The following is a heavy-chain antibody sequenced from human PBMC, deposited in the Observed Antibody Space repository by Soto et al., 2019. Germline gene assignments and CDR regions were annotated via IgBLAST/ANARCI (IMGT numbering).Heavy chain of an antibody. J-gene: IGHJ5*01. V-gene: IGHV3-7*01. CDR1: GFTFSNYW. Sequence: GGSLRLSCVASGFTFSNYWMSWVRQAPGKGLEWVANMKKDGSQKYYVDSVKGRFTISRDNARNSLYLQMNSLRVEDTAVYYCARDLFDSWGQGTLVTV. CDR2: MKKDGSQK. CDR3: ARDLFDS.